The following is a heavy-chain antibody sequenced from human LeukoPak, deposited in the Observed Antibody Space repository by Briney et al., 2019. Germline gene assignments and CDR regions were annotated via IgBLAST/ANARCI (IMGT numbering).Heavy chain of an antibody. V-gene: IGHV3-74*01. J-gene: IGHJ4*02. CDR2: ISSDGSST. D-gene: IGHD6-19*01. CDR1: GFTISDYW. Sequence: PGGSLRLSCVASGFTISDYWMHWVRQGPGKGLVWVSRISSDGSSTSYADSMKGRFTISRDNAKNTLYLQMSSLRAEDTAVYYCASSLGWYDYWGQGTLVTVSS. CDR3: ASSLGWYDY.